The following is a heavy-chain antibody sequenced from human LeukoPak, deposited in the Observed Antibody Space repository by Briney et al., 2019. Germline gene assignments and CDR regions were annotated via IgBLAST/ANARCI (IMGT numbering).Heavy chain of an antibody. J-gene: IGHJ5*02. CDR1: GFTFSNAW. V-gene: IGHV3-15*01. D-gene: IGHD3-10*01. Sequence: GGSLRLSCAASGFTFSNAWMSWVRQAPGKGLEWLGRIKSKTDGGTTDYAAPVKGRFTISRDDSKNTLYPQMNSLKTEDTAVYYCTTGYGSGSYYKGPIWFDPWGQGTLVTVSS. CDR3: TTGYGSGSYYKGPIWFDP. CDR2: IKSKTDGGTT.